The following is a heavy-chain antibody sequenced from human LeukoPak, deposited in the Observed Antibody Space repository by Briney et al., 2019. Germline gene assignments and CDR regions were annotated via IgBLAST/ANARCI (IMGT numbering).Heavy chain of an antibody. CDR2: IRYDGSNK. Sequence: GGSLRLSCAASGFTFSSYWMSWVRQAPGKGLEWVAFIRYDGSNKYYADSVKGRFTIFRDNSKNTLFLQMNSLRPEDTAVYYCARDVSDGYFYYYMDVWGKGTTVTISS. CDR1: GFTFSSYW. D-gene: IGHD2-8*01. J-gene: IGHJ6*03. CDR3: ARDVSDGYFYYYMDV. V-gene: IGHV3-30*02.